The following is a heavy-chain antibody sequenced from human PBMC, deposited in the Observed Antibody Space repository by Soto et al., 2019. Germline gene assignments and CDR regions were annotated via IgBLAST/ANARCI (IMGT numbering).Heavy chain of an antibody. V-gene: IGHV3-21*01. D-gene: IGHD2-2*01. CDR3: ARDGGPAATTTYYYYYGMDV. J-gene: IGHJ6*02. CDR1: GFTFSSDS. CDR2: ISSSSSYI. Sequence: GGSLRLSCAASGFTFSSDSMNWVRQAQGKGLEWVSSISSSSSYIYYADSVKGRFTISRDNAKNSLYLQMNSLRAEDTAVYYCARDGGPAATTTYYYYYGMDVWGQGTTVTVSS.